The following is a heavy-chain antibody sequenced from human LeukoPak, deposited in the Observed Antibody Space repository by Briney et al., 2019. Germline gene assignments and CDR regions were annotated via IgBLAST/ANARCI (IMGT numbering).Heavy chain of an antibody. V-gene: IGHV3-7*05. CDR3: ARDDYGSLDY. CDR1: GFTFSSYS. D-gene: IGHD4/OR15-4a*01. CDR2: IKQDESEK. J-gene: IGHJ4*02. Sequence: GGSLRLSCAASGFTFSSYSMAWVRQAPGKGLEWVANIKQDESEKYYVDSVKGRFTISRDNAKDSLYLQMNSLRVEDTAVYYCARDDYGSLDYWGQGTLVTVSS.